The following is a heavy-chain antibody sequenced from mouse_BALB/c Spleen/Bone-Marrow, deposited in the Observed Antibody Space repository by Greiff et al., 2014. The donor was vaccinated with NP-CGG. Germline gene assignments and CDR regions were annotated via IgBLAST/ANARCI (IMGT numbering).Heavy chain of an antibody. Sequence: VKLVESGPGLVAPSQSLSITCTVSGFSLTSYGVHWVRQPPGKGLEWLGVIWAGGSTNYNSALMSRLSISKDNSKSQVFLKMNSPQTDDTAMYYCARVLRYAMDYWGQGTSVTVSS. CDR3: ARVLRYAMDY. J-gene: IGHJ4*01. CDR1: GFSLTSYG. CDR2: IWAGGST. V-gene: IGHV2-9*02.